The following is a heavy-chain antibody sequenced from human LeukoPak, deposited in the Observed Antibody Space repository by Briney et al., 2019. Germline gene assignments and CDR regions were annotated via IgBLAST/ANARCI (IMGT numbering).Heavy chain of an antibody. CDR1: GFTFSSYW. CDR3: ARDPHYCDSSGYYPH. CDR2: ISPDGSST. Sequence: GGSLRLSCAASGFTFSSYWMHWVRQAPGKGLVWVSRISPDGSSTSYADSVKGRFTISRDNAENTLYLQMNSLRAEDTAVYYCARDPHYCDSSGYYPHWGQGTLVTASS. D-gene: IGHD3-22*01. J-gene: IGHJ1*01. V-gene: IGHV3-74*01.